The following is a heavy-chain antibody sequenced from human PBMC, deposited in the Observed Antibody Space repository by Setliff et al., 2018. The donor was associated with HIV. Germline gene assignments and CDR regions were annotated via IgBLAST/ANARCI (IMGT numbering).Heavy chain of an antibody. J-gene: IGHJ3*02. V-gene: IGHV1-3*01. CDR1: GYTFTTYT. Sequence: ASVKVSCKASGYTFTTYTIHWVRQAPGQRLEWMGWINAGNGNTKYSQKFRGRVTVTRDTSINTVYLEVNGLKSDDTAVYYCARDYIHVFDIWGQGTMVTVSS. CDR2: INAGNGNT. CDR3: ARDYIHVFDI.